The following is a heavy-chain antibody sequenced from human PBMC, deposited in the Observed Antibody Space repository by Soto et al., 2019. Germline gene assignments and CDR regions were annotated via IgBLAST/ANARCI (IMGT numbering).Heavy chain of an antibody. J-gene: IGHJ6*02. V-gene: IGHV3-23*01. Sequence: EVQLLESGGGLVQPRESLRLSCAASGFTFGNYFMNWVRQAPGKGLEWVSDISSNGGRTHYADSVRGRFTISRDNSRNTLYLQMSSLRAEDTALYYCAKDLHWYGMDVWGQGTTVTVSS. CDR3: AKDLHWYGMDV. CDR2: ISSNGGRT. D-gene: IGHD1-1*01. CDR1: GFTFGNYF.